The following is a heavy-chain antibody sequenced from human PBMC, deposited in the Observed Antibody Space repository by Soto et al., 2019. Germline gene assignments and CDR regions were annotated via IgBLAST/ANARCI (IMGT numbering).Heavy chain of an antibody. CDR1: GFTFSSYG. D-gene: IGHD3-3*01. J-gene: IGHJ6*02. CDR2: IWYDGSNK. CDR3: ARDEVCITIFGEVFCGMDV. V-gene: IGHV3-33*01. Sequence: GGSLRLSCAASGFTFSSYGMHWVRQAPGKGLEWVAVIWYDGSNKYYADSVKGRFTISRDNSKNTLYLQMNSLRAEDTAVYNCARDEVCITIFGEVFCGMDVWGQGTTVTVSS.